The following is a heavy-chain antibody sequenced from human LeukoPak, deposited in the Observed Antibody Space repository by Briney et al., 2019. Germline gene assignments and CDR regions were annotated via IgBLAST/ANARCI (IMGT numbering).Heavy chain of an antibody. Sequence: GGSLRLSCAASGFTFSSYGMHWVRQAPGKGLEWVAVIWYDGSNKYYADSVKGRFTISRDNSKNTLYLQMNSLRAEDTAVYYCARERITIFGVVIANQNDYWGQGTLVTVSS. V-gene: IGHV3-33*01. CDR3: ARERITIFGVVIANQNDY. CDR1: GFTFSSYG. CDR2: IWYDGSNK. J-gene: IGHJ4*02. D-gene: IGHD3-3*01.